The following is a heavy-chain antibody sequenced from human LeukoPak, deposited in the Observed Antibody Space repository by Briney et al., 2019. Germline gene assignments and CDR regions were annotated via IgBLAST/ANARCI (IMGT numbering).Heavy chain of an antibody. J-gene: IGHJ4*02. CDR1: GGTFSSYA. CDR2: TIPILDIT. Sequence: GASVKVSCKASGGTFSSYAISWVRQAPGQGLEWMGRTIPILDITNYAQKFQGRVTITADKSTSTAYLELSSLRSEDTALYYCASQRTIVGAIDYWGQGTLVTVSS. V-gene: IGHV1-69*04. D-gene: IGHD1-26*01. CDR3: ASQRTIVGAIDY.